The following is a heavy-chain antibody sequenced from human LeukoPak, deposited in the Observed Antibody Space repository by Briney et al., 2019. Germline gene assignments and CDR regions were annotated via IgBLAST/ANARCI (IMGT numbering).Heavy chain of an antibody. J-gene: IGHJ4*02. D-gene: IGHD3-16*01. CDR3: TRDGGTLDY. CDR2: IRSKAFGGAT. Sequence: PGGPLRLSCTGSGYTLGDYAMSWVRQSPGKGLEWVSLIRSKAFGGATEYAASVKGRLTISRDDSKSIAYLQMNSLKTEDTAMYYCTRDGGTLDYWGQGTLVTVSS. CDR1: GYTLGDYA. V-gene: IGHV3-49*04.